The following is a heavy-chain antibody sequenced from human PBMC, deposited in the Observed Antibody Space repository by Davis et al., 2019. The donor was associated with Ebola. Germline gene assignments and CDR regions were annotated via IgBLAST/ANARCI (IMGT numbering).Heavy chain of an antibody. J-gene: IGHJ6*02. V-gene: IGHV1-46*01. CDR3: ARGGTYRKHYYYGMDV. D-gene: IGHD3-16*01. CDR2: INPSGGST. Sequence: ASVKVSCKASGYTFTSYYMHWVRQAPGQGLEWMGIINPSGGSTSYAQKFQGRVTMTRDTSTSTAYRELSSLRSEDTAVYYCARGGTYRKHYYYGMDVWGQGTTVTVSS. CDR1: GYTFTSYY.